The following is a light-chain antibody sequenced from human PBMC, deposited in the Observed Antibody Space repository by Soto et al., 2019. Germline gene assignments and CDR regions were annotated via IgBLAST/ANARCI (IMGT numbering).Light chain of an antibody. V-gene: IGLV1-47*01. CDR1: SSNIGSYI. CDR2: SSN. J-gene: IGLJ2*01. Sequence: QSVLTQPPSASGTPGQRVTISCSGSSSNIGSYIVYWYQKLPGTAPKLLVYSSNQRPSGVPDRFSDSKSGTSASLAISGLRSEDEADYFCAAWDDSLSAGLFGGGTKLTVL. CDR3: AAWDDSLSAGL.